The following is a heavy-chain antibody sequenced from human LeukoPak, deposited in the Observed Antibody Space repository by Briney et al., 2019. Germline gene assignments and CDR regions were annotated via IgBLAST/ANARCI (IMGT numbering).Heavy chain of an antibody. CDR3: ARDLGLETPWFGSG. V-gene: IGHV3-30*04. D-gene: IGHD3-10*01. Sequence: GGSLRLSCAASGFTFSSYAMHWVRQAPGKGLEWVAVISYDGSNKYYADSVKGRFTISRDNFKNTLYLQMNSLRAEDTAVYYCARDLGLETPWFGSGWGQGTLVTVSS. J-gene: IGHJ4*02. CDR2: ISYDGSNK. CDR1: GFTFSSYA.